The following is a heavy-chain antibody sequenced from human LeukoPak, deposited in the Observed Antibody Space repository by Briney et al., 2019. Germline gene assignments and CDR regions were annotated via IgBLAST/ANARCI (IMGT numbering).Heavy chain of an antibody. CDR3: ARAKQWLDDAFDI. D-gene: IGHD6-19*01. CDR2: ITSSSSFI. V-gene: IGHV3-21*01. CDR1: GFTSGSYS. J-gene: IGHJ3*02. Sequence: GGSLRLSCAASGFTSGSYSMNWVRQAPGKGLEWVSSITSSSSFIYQADSVRGRFTISRDNAKNSLLLQMNSLRGEDTAVYYCARAKQWLDDAFDIWGQGTMVTVSS.